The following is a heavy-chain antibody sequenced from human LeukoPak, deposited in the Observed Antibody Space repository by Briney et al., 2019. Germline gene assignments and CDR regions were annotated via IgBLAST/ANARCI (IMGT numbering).Heavy chain of an antibody. CDR1: GFTVSSNY. CDR3: AKDPAIAGDTWFDP. V-gene: IGHV3-53*01. D-gene: IGHD6-13*01. J-gene: IGHJ5*02. Sequence: GGSLRLSCAASGFTVSSNYMSWVRQAPGKGLEWVSVIYSGGSTYYADSVKGRFTISRDNSKNTLFLHMNSLSAEDTAIYYCAKDPAIAGDTWFDPWGEGTLVTVSS. CDR2: IYSGGST.